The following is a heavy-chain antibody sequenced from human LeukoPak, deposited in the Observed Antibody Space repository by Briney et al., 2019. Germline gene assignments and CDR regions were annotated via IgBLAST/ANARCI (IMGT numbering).Heavy chain of an antibody. Sequence: SETLSLTCAVYGGSFSGYYWSWIRQPPGKGLGWIGEINHSGSTNYNPSLKSRVTISVDTSKNQFSLKLSSVTAADTAVYYCARVDCWGQGTLVTVSS. J-gene: IGHJ4*02. V-gene: IGHV4-34*01. CDR3: ARVDC. CDR1: GGSFSGYY. CDR2: INHSGST.